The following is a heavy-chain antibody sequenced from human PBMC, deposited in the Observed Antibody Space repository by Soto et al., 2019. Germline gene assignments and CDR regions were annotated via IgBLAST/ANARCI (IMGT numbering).Heavy chain of an antibody. V-gene: IGHV4-39*01. CDR1: GGSISSAPSY. Sequence: SETLSLTCTVSGGSISSAPSYWAWIRQPPGKGLEWIGHIFYDGRTTYSPSLRSRVSMSADTSRNQFSLNLSSMTAADAAVYFCVGFRSSTIFSHWGQGILVTVSS. CDR3: VGFRSSTIFSH. CDR2: IFYDGRT. J-gene: IGHJ4*02. D-gene: IGHD3-9*01.